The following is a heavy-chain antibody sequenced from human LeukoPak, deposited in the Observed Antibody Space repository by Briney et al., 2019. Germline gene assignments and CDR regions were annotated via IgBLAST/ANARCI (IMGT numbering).Heavy chain of an antibody. CDR1: GFTFSSYS. V-gene: IGHV3-21*01. Sequence: GGSLRLSCAASGFTFSSYSMNWVRQAPGKGLEWVSSISSSSSYIYYADSEKGRFTISRDNAKNSLYLQMNSLRAEDTAVYYCARENVVVTAIDYWGQGTLVTVSS. CDR3: ARENVVVTAIDY. CDR2: ISSSSSYI. D-gene: IGHD2-21*02. J-gene: IGHJ4*02.